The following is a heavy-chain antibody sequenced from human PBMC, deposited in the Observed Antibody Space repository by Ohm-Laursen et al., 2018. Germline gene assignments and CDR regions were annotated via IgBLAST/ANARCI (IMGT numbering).Heavy chain of an antibody. CDR1: GFTFSSYN. CDR2: ISGGSGYI. Sequence: SLRLSCAAPGFTFSSYNMNWFRQAPGKGLEWVSSISGGSGYIYYADSVKGRFTISRDNAKNSLYLQMNSLRAEDTAVYYCARNIPFDYWGQGTLVTVSS. CDR3: ARNIPFDY. V-gene: IGHV3-21*04. D-gene: IGHD1/OR15-1a*01. J-gene: IGHJ4*02.